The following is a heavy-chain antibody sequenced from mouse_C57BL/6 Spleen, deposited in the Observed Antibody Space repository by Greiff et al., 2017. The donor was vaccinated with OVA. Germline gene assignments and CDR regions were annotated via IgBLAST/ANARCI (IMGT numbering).Heavy chain of an antibody. J-gene: IGHJ4*01. CDR3: ARWTDGNYDYAMDY. D-gene: IGHD2-1*01. Sequence: QVQLKQPGAELVKPGASVKLSCKASGYTFTSYWMHWVKQRPGQGLEWIGMIHPNSGSTNYNEKFKSKATLTVDKSSSTAYMQLSRLTSEDSAVYYCARWTDGNYDYAMDYWGQGTSVTVSS. CDR2: IHPNSGST. CDR1: GYTFTSYW. V-gene: IGHV1-64*01.